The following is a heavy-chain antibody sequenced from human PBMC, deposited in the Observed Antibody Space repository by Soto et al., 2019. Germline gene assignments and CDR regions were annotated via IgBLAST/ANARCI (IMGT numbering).Heavy chain of an antibody. V-gene: IGHV3-48*02. J-gene: IGHJ1*01. CDR1: GFTFSDYS. D-gene: IGHD3-9*01. CDR3: ARDRMRLTEILAGYLDLCGD. CDR2: ISSGGSTI. Sequence: EEQLVESGGGLVQWGGSLRLSCAASGFTFSDYSMNWVRQAPGKGLEWVSYISSGGSTIYYADSVKGRFTISRDNVKKLTYPQMDRLEDEDTAVYYCARDRMRLTEILAGYLDLCGDWGQGTQVPRSS.